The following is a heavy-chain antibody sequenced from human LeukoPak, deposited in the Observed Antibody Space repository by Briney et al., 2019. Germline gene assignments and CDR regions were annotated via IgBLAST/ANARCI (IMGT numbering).Heavy chain of an antibody. J-gene: IGHJ4*02. V-gene: IGHV4-34*01. Sequence: SDTLSLTCAVSGESFSYNYWTWVRQPPGKGLEWIGDINHSGRVNYRPSLKSRVTISADTSESQFSLKLNAVTAADTAVYYCARGLGPMSPSLDYWGQGSLVTVSS. CDR1: GESFSYNY. CDR3: ARGLGPMSPSLDY. CDR2: INHSGRV. D-gene: IGHD3-22*01.